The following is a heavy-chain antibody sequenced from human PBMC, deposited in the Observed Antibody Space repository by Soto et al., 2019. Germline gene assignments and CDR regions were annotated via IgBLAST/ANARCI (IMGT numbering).Heavy chain of an antibody. CDR3: ARVQCTGGSCFSSYYYYYGMDV. Sequence: GGSLRLSCAASGFTFSSYAMSWVRQAPGKGLEWVSAISGSGGSTYYADSVKGRFTISRDNSKNTVYLQMNSLRAEDTAVYYCARVQCTGGSCFSSYYYYYGMDVWGQGTTVTGSS. J-gene: IGHJ6*02. V-gene: IGHV3-23*01. CDR1: GFTFSSYA. D-gene: IGHD2-15*01. CDR2: ISGSGGST.